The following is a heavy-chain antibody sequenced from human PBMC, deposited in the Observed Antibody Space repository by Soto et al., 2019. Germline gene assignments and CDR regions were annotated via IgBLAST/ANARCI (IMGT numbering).Heavy chain of an antibody. D-gene: IGHD2-2*01. V-gene: IGHV3-30-3*01. CDR3: ARDPRCSSTSCYRGMDV. J-gene: IGHJ6*02. Sequence: QVQLVESGGGVVQPGRSLRLSCAASGFTFSSYAMHWVRQAPGKGLEWVAVISYDGSNKYYADSVKGRFTISRDNSKNTLYLQMNSLRAEDTAVYYCARDPRCSSTSCYRGMDVWGQGTTVTVSS. CDR2: ISYDGSNK. CDR1: GFTFSSYA.